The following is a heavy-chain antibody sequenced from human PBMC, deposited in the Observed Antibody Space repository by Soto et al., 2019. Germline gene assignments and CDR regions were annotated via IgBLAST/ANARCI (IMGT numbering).Heavy chain of an antibody. CDR3: GKERRGRGGFVSNY. Sequence: PGGSLRLSCAASGFPFSIYAMSWVRQSPGKGLEWVSAISGNGAETSYADSVRGRFTISRHNAKDTLFLHMNSLRADDTAVYYCGKERRGRGGFVSNYWGLGVMVTFSS. CDR2: ISGNGAET. J-gene: IGHJ4*02. V-gene: IGHV3-23*01. CDR1: GFPFSIYA. D-gene: IGHD6-19*01.